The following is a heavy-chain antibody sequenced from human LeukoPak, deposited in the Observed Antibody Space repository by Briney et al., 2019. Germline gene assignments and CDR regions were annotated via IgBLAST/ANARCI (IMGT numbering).Heavy chain of an antibody. CDR2: ISGSSSTI. CDR3: ARDDVLVGRWLFE. J-gene: IGHJ4*02. CDR1: GFTFCSYS. V-gene: IGHV3-48*02. Sequence: VGSLRHSPAASGFTFCSYSIDWVRQAPGKGLEWVSYISGSSSTIYYADSVQGRFTISRDNAKSSLYLQMNSLRDEDTAVYYCARDDVLVGRWLFEWGQG. D-gene: IGHD6-19*01.